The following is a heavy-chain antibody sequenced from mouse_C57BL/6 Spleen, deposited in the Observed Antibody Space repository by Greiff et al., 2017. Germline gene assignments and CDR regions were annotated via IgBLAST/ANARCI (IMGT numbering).Heavy chain of an antibody. V-gene: IGHV1-64*01. Sequence: QVQLKQSGAELVKPGASVKLSCKASGYTFTSYWMHWVKQRPGQGLEWIGMIHPNSGSTNYNEKFKSKATLTVDKSSSTAYMQLSSLTSEDSAVYYCAREDYTWFAYWGQGTLVTVSA. CDR2: IHPNSGST. CDR3: AREDYTWFAY. D-gene: IGHD2-12*01. J-gene: IGHJ3*01. CDR1: GYTFTSYW.